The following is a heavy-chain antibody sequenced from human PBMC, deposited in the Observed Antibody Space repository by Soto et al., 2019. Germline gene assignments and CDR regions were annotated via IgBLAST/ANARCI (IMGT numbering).Heavy chain of an antibody. CDR2: IIPIFGTA. J-gene: IGHJ4*02. CDR1: GGTFSSYA. V-gene: IGHV1-69*13. Sequence: SVKVSCKASGGTFSSYAISWVRQAPGQGLEWMGGIIPIFGTANYAQKFQGRVTITADESTSTAYMELSSLRSEDTAVYYCARDPDCSSTSCYDGYWGQGTLVTVSS. CDR3: ARDPDCSSTSCYDGY. D-gene: IGHD2-2*01.